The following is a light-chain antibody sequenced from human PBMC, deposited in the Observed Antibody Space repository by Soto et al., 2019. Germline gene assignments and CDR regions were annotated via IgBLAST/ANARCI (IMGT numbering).Light chain of an antibody. J-gene: IGKJ1*01. CDR1: QTISSNF. CDR3: QQCGSSPWT. CDR2: GVS. Sequence: EIVLTQSPGTLSLSPGEGATLACRASQTISSNFLAWYQQKPGQAPRLRIYGVSIRATGIPDRFSGSGSGTDFTLTISRLEPEDFAVYYCQQCGSSPWTFGQGTTVEIK. V-gene: IGKV3-20*01.